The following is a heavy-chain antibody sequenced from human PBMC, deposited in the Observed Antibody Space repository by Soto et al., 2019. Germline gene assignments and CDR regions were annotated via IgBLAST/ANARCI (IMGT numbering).Heavy chain of an antibody. Sequence: PGGSLRLSCAASGFTFSSYGMHWVRQAPGKGLEWVAVISYDGSNKYYADSVKGRFTISRDNSKNTLYLQMNSLRAEDTAVYYCAKTLGSIAVAGIAGGYGYGMDVWGQGTTVTVSS. D-gene: IGHD6-19*01. CDR3: AKTLGSIAVAGIAGGYGYGMDV. J-gene: IGHJ6*02. V-gene: IGHV3-30*18. CDR1: GFTFSSYG. CDR2: ISYDGSNK.